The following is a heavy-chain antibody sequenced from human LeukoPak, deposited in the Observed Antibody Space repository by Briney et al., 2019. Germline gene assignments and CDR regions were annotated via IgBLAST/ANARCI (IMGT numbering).Heavy chain of an antibody. Sequence: GGSLRLSCSASGFTFSTFGMHWVRQAPGKGLEWVAIIWYDGSDKYYADSVKGRFTVSRDNSKNTLHLQVNSLRAEDTAVYYCARDRGTTSSAGYYFDTWGQGALVTVSS. CDR1: GFTFSTFG. V-gene: IGHV3-33*01. CDR3: ARDRGTTSSAGYYFDT. CDR2: IWYDGSDK. J-gene: IGHJ4*02. D-gene: IGHD6-6*01.